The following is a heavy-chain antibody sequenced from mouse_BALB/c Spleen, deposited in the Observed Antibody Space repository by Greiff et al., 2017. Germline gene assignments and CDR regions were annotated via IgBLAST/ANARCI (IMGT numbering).Heavy chain of an antibody. CDR2: INPSTGYT. Sequence: QVQLKQSGAELAKPGASVKMSCKASGYTFTSYWMHWVKQRPGQGLEWIGYINPSTGYTEYNQKFKDKATLTADKSSSTAYMQLSSLTSEDSAVYYCASYYGSSLYYFDYWGQGTTLTVSS. CDR1: GYTFTSYW. V-gene: IGHV1-7*01. J-gene: IGHJ2*01. D-gene: IGHD1-1*01. CDR3: ASYYGSSLYYFDY.